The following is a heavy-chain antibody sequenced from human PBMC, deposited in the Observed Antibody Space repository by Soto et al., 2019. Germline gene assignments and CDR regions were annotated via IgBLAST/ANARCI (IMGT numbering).Heavy chain of an antibody. CDR1: GGSISSYY. J-gene: IGHJ3*02. D-gene: IGHD3-10*01. CDR2: IYYSGST. Sequence: QVQLQESGPGLVKPSETLSLTCTVSGGSISSYYWSWIRQPPGKGLEWIGYIYYSGSTNYNPSLKGRQTISVDTPKHQSSLKLSSVTAADTAVYSCARRYGGAFDIWGQGTMVTVSS. V-gene: IGHV4-59*08. CDR3: ARRYGGAFDI.